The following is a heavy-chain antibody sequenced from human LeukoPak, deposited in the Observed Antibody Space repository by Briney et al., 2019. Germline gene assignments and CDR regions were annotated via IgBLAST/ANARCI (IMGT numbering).Heavy chain of an antibody. V-gene: IGHV3-23*01. CDR2: ISGSGGST. J-gene: IGHJ4*02. CDR3: TKAKYSSSYKYFDY. D-gene: IGHD6-13*01. Sequence: GGSLRLSCAASGFTFSSYAMSWVRQAPGKGLEWVSAISGSGGSTYYADSVKGRFTISRDNSKNTLYLQMNSLRAEDTAVYYCTKAKYSSSYKYFDYWGQGTLVTLSS. CDR1: GFTFSSYA.